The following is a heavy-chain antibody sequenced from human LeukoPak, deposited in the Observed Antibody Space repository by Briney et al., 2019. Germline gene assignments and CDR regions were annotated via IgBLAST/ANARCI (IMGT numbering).Heavy chain of an antibody. V-gene: IGHV1-8*03. CDR1: GYTFTSYG. Sequence: GASVKVSCKASGYTFTSYGISWVRQAPGQGLEWMGWMNPNSGNTGYAQKFQGRVTITRNTSISTAYMELSSLRSEDTAVYYCARVLLGSSGSHYYYYYMDVWGKGTTVTVSS. J-gene: IGHJ6*03. CDR3: ARVLLGSSGSHYYYYYMDV. D-gene: IGHD3-10*01. CDR2: MNPNSGNT.